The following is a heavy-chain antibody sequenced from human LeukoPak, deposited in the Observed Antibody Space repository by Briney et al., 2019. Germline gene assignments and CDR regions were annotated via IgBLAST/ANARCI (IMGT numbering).Heavy chain of an antibody. V-gene: IGHV3-74*01. CDR1: GFTFSSYR. Sequence: PGGSLRLSCAASGFTFSSYRMHWVRQAPGKGLVWVSRINSDGSSTSYADPVKGRFTISRDNAKNTLYLQMNSLRAEDTAVYYCARAHYYYYMDVWGKGTTVTVSS. CDR2: INSDGSST. CDR3: ARAHYYYYMDV. J-gene: IGHJ6*03.